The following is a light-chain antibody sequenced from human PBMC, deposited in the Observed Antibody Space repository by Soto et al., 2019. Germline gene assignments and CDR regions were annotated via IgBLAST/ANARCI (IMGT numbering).Light chain of an antibody. CDR1: QSINNW. J-gene: IGKJ1*01. V-gene: IGKV1-5*01. Sequence: QMTQSPSTLSASIGDRVTITCRASQSINNWLAWYQQKPGKAPKLLIYDASSLESGVPSRFSGSGSGTEFTLTISSLQPDDLATYYCQQYNLYWTFGQGTKVDIK. CDR3: QQYNLYWT. CDR2: DAS.